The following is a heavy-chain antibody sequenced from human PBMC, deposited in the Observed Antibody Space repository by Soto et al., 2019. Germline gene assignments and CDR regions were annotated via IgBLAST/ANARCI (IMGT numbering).Heavy chain of an antibody. V-gene: IGHV4-34*01. CDR3: ALIPAAKAFEY. D-gene: IGHD2-2*01. J-gene: IGHJ4*02. CDR2: INPSGST. CDR1: GGSFSGYY. Sequence: SETLSLTCAVYGGSFSGYYWSCIRQPPGKGLEWIGEINPSGSTNYNPSLKSRVTISVDTPKNQFSLKLSSLTAADTAVYYCALIPAAKAFEYLAQGTMVTVSS.